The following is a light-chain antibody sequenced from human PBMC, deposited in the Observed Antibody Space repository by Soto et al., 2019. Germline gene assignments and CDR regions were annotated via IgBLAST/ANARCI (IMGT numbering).Light chain of an antibody. CDR3: QQYGDSPPGT. V-gene: IGKV3-15*01. J-gene: IGKJ5*01. CDR2: GAS. CDR1: QSVSSN. Sequence: EIVMTHSPATLSVSLCERATLSCSASQSVSSNLAWYQQKPGQAPRLLIYGASTRATGIPARFSGSGSGTDFTLTISRLEPEDFALYFCQQYGDSPPGTFGQGTRLEIK.